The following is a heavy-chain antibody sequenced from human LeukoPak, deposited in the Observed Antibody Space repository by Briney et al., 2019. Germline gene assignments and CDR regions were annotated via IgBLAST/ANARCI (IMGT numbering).Heavy chain of an antibody. D-gene: IGHD1-26*01. Sequence: GGSLRLSCAASGFTFSSYGMHWVRQAPGKGLEWVAFIRYDGSNKYYADSVKGRFTISRDNSKNTLYLQMNSLRAEDTAVYYCAKDSGSYFFDYWGQGSLVTVSS. CDR2: IRYDGSNK. CDR3: AKDSGSYFFDY. CDR1: GFTFSSYG. V-gene: IGHV3-30*02. J-gene: IGHJ4*02.